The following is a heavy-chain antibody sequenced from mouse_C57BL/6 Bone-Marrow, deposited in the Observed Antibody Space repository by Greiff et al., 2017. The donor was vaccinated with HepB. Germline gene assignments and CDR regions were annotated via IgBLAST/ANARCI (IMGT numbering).Heavy chain of an antibody. D-gene: IGHD2-5*01. V-gene: IGHV5-6*01. CDR2: ISSGGSYT. J-gene: IGHJ4*01. CDR1: GFTFSSYG. Sequence: EVQGVESGGDLVKPGGSLKLSCAASGFTFSSYGMSWVRQTPDKRLEWVATISSGGSYTYYPDSVKGRFTISRDNAKNTLYLQMSSLKSEDTAMYYCARHYSNPYYYAMDYWGQGTSVTVSS. CDR3: ARHYSNPYYYAMDY.